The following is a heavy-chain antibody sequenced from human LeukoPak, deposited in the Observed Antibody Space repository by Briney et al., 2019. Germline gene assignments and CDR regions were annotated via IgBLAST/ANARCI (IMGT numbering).Heavy chain of an antibody. D-gene: IGHD3-10*01. Sequence: GESLKISCKGSGHSFTNYWIGWVRQMPGKGLEWMGIIYPGDFDTRYSPSLQGQVTISADKSINTAYLQWSSLRASDTAMYYCARTRGAYGGDGFDYWGQGTLVTVSS. CDR3: ARTRGAYGGDGFDY. J-gene: IGHJ4*02. CDR2: IYPGDFDT. V-gene: IGHV5-51*01. CDR1: GHSFTNYW.